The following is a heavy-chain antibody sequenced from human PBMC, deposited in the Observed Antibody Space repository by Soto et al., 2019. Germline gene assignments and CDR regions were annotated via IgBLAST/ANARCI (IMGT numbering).Heavy chain of an antibody. CDR2: ISGSGGRT. Sequence: EVQLLESGGGLVQPGGSLRLSCAASGFTFSSYAMSWVRQAPGKGLEWVSTISGSGGRTYYADSVKGRFTISRDNSKTTLYLQMNSLRADDTAVYYCGKCPLIALFDPWGQGTLVTVSS. V-gene: IGHV3-23*01. CDR3: GKCPLIALFDP. CDR1: GFTFSSYA. J-gene: IGHJ5*02. D-gene: IGHD3-22*01.